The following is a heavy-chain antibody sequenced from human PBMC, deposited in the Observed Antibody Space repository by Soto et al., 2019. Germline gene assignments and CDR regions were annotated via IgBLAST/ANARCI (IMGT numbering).Heavy chain of an antibody. CDR3: ARGRMRVLGYCSGGSCRNWFDP. D-gene: IGHD2-15*01. V-gene: IGHV4-34*01. CDR2: INHSGST. CDR1: GGSFSGYY. J-gene: IGHJ5*02. Sequence: QVQLQQWGAGLLKPSETLSLTCAVYGGSFSGYYWSWIRQPPGKGLEWIGEINHSGSTNYNPSLKSRVTISVDTSKNLFSLKLSSVTAADTAVYYCARGRMRVLGYCSGGSCRNWFDPWGQGTLVTVSS.